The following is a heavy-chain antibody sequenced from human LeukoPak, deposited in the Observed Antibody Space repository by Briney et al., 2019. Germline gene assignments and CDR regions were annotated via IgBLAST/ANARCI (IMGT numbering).Heavy chain of an antibody. Sequence: GGSLRLSCAASGFTFSSYSMNWVRQAPGKGLEWVAVISFDGTNKYHADSVKGRFTISRDNSRNTVYLQMNSLRAEDTAVYYCARDPRTTLVTLDYWGQGTLVTVSS. CDR3: ARDPRTTLVTLDY. V-gene: IGHV3-30*03. CDR1: GFTFSSYS. J-gene: IGHJ4*02. D-gene: IGHD1-14*01. CDR2: ISFDGTNK.